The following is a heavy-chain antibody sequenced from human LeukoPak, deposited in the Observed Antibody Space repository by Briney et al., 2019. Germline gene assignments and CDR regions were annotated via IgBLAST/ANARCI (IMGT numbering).Heavy chain of an antibody. V-gene: IGHV4-31*03. CDR2: IHHSGSI. D-gene: IGHD3-10*01. CDR1: GGSISSGNYY. J-gene: IGHJ5*02. CDR3: ASYGSGSYRFDP. Sequence: PSETLSLTCTVSGGSISSGNYYWSWIRQHPGKGLEWIGYIHHSGSIYYNPSLKSRVIISVDTSKNQFSLKLNSVTAADTAVYYCASYGSGSYRFDPWGQGTLVTVSS.